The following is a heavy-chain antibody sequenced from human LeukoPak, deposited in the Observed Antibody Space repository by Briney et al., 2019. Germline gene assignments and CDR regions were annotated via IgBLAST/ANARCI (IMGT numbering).Heavy chain of an antibody. CDR3: AAVVVPAATGYYGMDV. J-gene: IGHJ6*02. Sequence: SETLSLTCTVSGGSISSGSYYWSWIRQPAGKGLEWIGCIYTSGSTNYNPSLKSRVTISVDTSRNQFSLKLSSVTAADTAVYYCAAVVVPAATGYYGMDVWGQGTTVTVSS. V-gene: IGHV4-61*02. D-gene: IGHD2-2*01. CDR2: IYTSGST. CDR1: GGSISSGSYY.